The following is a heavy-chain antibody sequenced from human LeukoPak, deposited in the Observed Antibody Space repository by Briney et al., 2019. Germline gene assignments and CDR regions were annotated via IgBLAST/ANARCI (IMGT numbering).Heavy chain of an antibody. V-gene: IGHV3-74*01. CDR1: GFTFSSYW. CDR3: ARGLTIFGVVNDAFDI. D-gene: IGHD3-3*01. CDR2: INSDGSST. J-gene: IGHJ3*02. Sequence: GGSLRLSCAASGFTFSSYWMHWVRQAPGKGLVWVSLINSDGSSTIYADSVKGRFTISRDNGKNTLYLQMNSLRAEDTAVYYCARGLTIFGVVNDAFDIWGQGTMVTVSS.